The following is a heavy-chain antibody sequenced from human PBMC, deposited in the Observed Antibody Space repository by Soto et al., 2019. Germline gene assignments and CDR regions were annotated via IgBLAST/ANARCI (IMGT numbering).Heavy chain of an antibody. CDR3: ATEYCTNGVCFNWFDP. CDR2: FDPEDGET. D-gene: IGHD2-8*01. Sequence: ASVKVSCKVSGYTLTELSMHWVRQAPGKGLEWMGGFDPEDGETIYAQKFQGRVTMTEDTSTDTAYIELSSLRSEDTAVYYCATEYCTNGVCFNWFDPWGQGTLVTVS. CDR1: GYTLTELS. J-gene: IGHJ5*02. V-gene: IGHV1-24*01.